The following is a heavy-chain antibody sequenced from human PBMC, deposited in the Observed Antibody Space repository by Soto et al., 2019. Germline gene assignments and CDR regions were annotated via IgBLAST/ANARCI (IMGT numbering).Heavy chain of an antibody. CDR2: IKQDGSEK. CDR1: GFTFSSYW. J-gene: IGHJ4*02. V-gene: IGHV3-7*01. Sequence: PGGSLRLSCAASGFTFSSYWMSWVRQAPGKGLEWVANIKQDGSEKYYVDSVKGRFTISRDNAKNSLYLQMNSLRAEDTAVYYCARDPGRPVLRFLEWLSKSSNSDYWGQGTLVTVSS. CDR3: ARDPGRPVLRFLEWLSKSSNSDY. D-gene: IGHD3-3*01.